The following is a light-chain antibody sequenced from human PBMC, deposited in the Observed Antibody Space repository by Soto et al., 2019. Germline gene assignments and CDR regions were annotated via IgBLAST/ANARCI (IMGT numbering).Light chain of an antibody. CDR2: SNN. Sequence: QSVLTQPPSASGTPGQWVTISCSGSSSDIGGNSVNWYQQVPGTAPKLLMYSNNRRPSGVPDRFSGSKSGTSASLAISGLQSEDEADYYCAAWDDRLNGPVFGGGTKLTV. CDR3: AAWDDRLNGPV. J-gene: IGLJ3*02. V-gene: IGLV1-44*01. CDR1: SSDIGGNS.